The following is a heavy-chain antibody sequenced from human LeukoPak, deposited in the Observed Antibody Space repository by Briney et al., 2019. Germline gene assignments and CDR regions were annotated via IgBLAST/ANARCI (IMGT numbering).Heavy chain of an antibody. Sequence: SVKVSCKASGGTFSSYAISWVRQAPGQGLEWMGGIIPIFGTADYAQKFQGRVTITTDESTSTAYMELSSLRSEDTAVYYCARDPRYCSSTSCYRSWFDPWGQGTLVTVSS. D-gene: IGHD2-2*01. CDR1: GGTFSSYA. CDR2: IIPIFGTA. CDR3: ARDPRYCSSTSCYRSWFDP. V-gene: IGHV1-69*05. J-gene: IGHJ5*02.